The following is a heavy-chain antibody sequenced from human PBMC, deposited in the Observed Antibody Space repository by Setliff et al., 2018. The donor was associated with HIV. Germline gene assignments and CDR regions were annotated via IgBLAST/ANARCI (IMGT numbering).Heavy chain of an antibody. CDR2: IIPSGGSA. V-gene: IGHV1-69*10. CDR1: GGTFSTYA. D-gene: IGHD3-10*01. CDR3: AREVWSEDDN. J-gene: IGHJ4*02. Sequence: SVKVSCKASGGTFSTYAISWVRQAPGQGLEWMGGIIPSGGSASYAQKFQGRVTMSRDTSTSTVYMELNSLRAEDAAVYYCAREVWSEDDNWGQGTLVTVSS.